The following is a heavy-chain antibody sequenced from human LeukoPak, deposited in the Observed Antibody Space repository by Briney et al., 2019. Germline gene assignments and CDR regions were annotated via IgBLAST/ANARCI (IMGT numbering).Heavy chain of an antibody. J-gene: IGHJ4*02. CDR1: EFTFSSYS. CDR3: ARDCGGDCYSHYFDY. D-gene: IGHD2-21*02. V-gene: IGHV3-21*01. CDR2: ISSGSSYI. Sequence: GGSLRLSCAASEFTFSSYSMNWVRQAPGKGLEWVSSISSGSSYIYYADSLKGRFTISRDNAKNSLYLQMNSLRADDTAVYYCARDCGGDCYSHYFDYWGQGTLVTVSS.